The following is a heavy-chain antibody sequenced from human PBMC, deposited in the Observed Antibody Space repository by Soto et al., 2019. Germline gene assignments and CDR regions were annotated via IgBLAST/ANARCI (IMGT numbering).Heavy chain of an antibody. CDR2: INHSGST. J-gene: IGHJ4*02. CDR1: GGGFSGYY. Sequence: PSETLDLTCAVYGGGFSGYYWSWIRQPPGKGLEWIGEINHSGSTNYNPSLKSRVTISVDTSKNQFSLKLSSVTAADTAVYYCARGARVRIDYWGQGTLVTVSS. D-gene: IGHD3-10*01. V-gene: IGHV4-34*01. CDR3: ARGARVRIDY.